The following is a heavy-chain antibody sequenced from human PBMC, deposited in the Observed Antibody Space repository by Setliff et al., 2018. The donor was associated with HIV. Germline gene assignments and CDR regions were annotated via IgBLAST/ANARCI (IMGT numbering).Heavy chain of an antibody. Sequence: ASVKVSCKASGYTFTSYDINWVRQGTGEGLEWMGWMNPNSGNTGYAQKFQGRVTMTRDTSITTAYMELSGLRSDDTAVYYCARPLLRTNAVYGILGNWFDSWGRGTLVTVSS. V-gene: IGHV1-8*02. D-gene: IGHD2-8*01. CDR1: GYTFTSYD. CDR2: MNPNSGNT. CDR3: ARPLLRTNAVYGILGNWFDS. J-gene: IGHJ5*01.